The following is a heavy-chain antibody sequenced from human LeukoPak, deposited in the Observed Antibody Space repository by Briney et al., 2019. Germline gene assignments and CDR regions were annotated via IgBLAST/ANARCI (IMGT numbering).Heavy chain of an antibody. CDR3: ARRGPVLTYLGGGRGWFDP. D-gene: IGHD1-26*01. V-gene: IGHV1-18*04. CDR2: ISAYNGNT. Sequence: GASVKVSCKASGYTFTSYGISWVRQAPGQGLEWMGWISAYNGNTNYAQKLQGRVTMTTDTSTSTAYMELRSLRSDDTAVYYCARRGPVLTYLGGGRGWFDPWGQGTLVTVSS. J-gene: IGHJ5*02. CDR1: GYTFTSYG.